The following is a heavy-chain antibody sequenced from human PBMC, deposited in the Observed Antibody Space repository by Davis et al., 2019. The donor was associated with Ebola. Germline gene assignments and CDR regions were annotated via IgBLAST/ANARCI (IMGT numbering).Heavy chain of an antibody. Sequence: GGSLRLSCAASGFTFSAYYMSWIRQAPGKGLEWVSYISSSGSTIYYADSVKGRFTISRDNAKNTLFLQVNSLRAEDTAVYYCAWGYTSRRLDFWGQGTLVTVSS. CDR3: AWGYTSRRLDF. J-gene: IGHJ4*02. CDR2: ISSSGSTI. V-gene: IGHV3-11*04. D-gene: IGHD6-13*01. CDR1: GFTFSAYY.